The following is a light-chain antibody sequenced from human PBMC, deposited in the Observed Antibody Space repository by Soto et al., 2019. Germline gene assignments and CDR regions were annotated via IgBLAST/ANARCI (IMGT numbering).Light chain of an antibody. V-gene: IGKV3-20*01. CDR2: GAS. CDR3: QKYGSSPPHT. J-gene: IGKJ2*01. Sequence: EIVLTQSPGTLSLSPGERATLSCRASQSVSSSYLAWYQQKPGQAHRLHIYGASSRATGIPDRFSSSVSETDFTLNISRLEPEDFAVYYCQKYGSSPPHTFGQGTKLEIK. CDR1: QSVSSSY.